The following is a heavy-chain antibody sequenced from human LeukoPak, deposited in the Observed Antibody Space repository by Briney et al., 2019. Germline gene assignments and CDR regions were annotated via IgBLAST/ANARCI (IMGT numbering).Heavy chain of an antibody. Sequence: SETLSLTCTVFGGSISSSSYYWGWIRQPPGKGLEWIGEINHSGSTNSNPSLKSRVTISVDTSKNQFSLKLSSVTAADTAMYYCARRLLGYCSGGSCYSGYFQHWGQGTPVTVSS. V-gene: IGHV4-39*07. J-gene: IGHJ1*01. CDR3: ARRLLGYCSGGSCYSGYFQH. CDR2: INHSGST. CDR1: GGSISSSSYY. D-gene: IGHD2-15*01.